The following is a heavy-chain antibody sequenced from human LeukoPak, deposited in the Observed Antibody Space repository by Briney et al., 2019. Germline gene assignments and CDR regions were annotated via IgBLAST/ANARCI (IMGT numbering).Heavy chain of an antibody. J-gene: IGHJ4*02. CDR3: ARAPGYGAAYYFDY. D-gene: IGHD1-1*01. CDR1: GFTFSKFA. CDR2: VSYDGSYK. V-gene: IGHV3-30*04. Sequence: GRSLRLSCAAAGFTFSKFAMHWVRQAPGKGLEWVAVVSYDGSYKYYADSVKGRFTISRDNSKNTLYLQMNSLRAEDTAVYYCARAPGYGAAYYFDYWGQGTLVTVSS.